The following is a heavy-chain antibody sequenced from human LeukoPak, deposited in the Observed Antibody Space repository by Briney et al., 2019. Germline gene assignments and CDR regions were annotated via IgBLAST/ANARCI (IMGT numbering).Heavy chain of an antibody. CDR1: GGSISSSIYY. CDR2: IYYSGAT. J-gene: IGHJ4*02. D-gene: IGHD3-10*01. CDR3: ARGTYGSGSYGTGPLGY. Sequence: SETLSLTCTVSGGSISSSIYYWGWIRQPPGKGLEWIGSIYYSGATYHNPSLKSRITISVDTSTNQFSLKLSSVTAADTAVYYCARGTYGSGSYGTGPLGYWGQGTLVTVSS. V-gene: IGHV4-39*02.